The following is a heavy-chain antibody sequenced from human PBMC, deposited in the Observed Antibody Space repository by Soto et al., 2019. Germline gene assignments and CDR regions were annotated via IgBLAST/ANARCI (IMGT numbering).Heavy chain of an antibody. CDR2: INPSGGST. D-gene: IGHD6-13*01. J-gene: IGHJ6*02. CDR3: ARDRNRIAAAGTVRPHYYGMDV. Sequence: GASVKVSCKASGYTFTSYYMHWVRQAPGQGLEWMGIINPSGGSTSYAQKFQGRVTMTRDTSTSTVYMELSSLRSEDTAVYYCARDRNRIAAAGTVRPHYYGMDVWGQGTTVTVSS. CDR1: GYTFTSYY. V-gene: IGHV1-46*01.